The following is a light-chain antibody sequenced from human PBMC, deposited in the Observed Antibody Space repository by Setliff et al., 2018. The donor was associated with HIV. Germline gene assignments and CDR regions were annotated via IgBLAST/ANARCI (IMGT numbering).Light chain of an antibody. CDR3: SSFAGTYTSLYI. Sequence: SALTQPASVSGSPGQSITISCTGTRSDVGGYNYVSWYQQHPGKAPKLMIYHVNKRPSGFSHRFSGSKSGNTASLTISGLQAEDEADYYCSSFAGTYTSLYIFGPGTKVTVL. CDR2: HVN. J-gene: IGLJ1*01. CDR1: RSDVGGYNY. V-gene: IGLV2-14*01.